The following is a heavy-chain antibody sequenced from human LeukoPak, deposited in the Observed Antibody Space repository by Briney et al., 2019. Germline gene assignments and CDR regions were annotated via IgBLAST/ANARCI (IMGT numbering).Heavy chain of an antibody. V-gene: IGHV1-18*01. CDR2: ISAYNGNT. Sequence: ASVKVSCKASGYTFTSYGISWVRQAPGQGLEWMGWISAYNGNTDYAQTLQGRVTMTTDTSTSTVYMELRSLRSDDTAVYYCARDHGGSSLGIPDYWGQGTLVTASS. D-gene: IGHD1-26*01. CDR3: ARDHGGSSLGIPDY. CDR1: GYTFTSYG. J-gene: IGHJ4*02.